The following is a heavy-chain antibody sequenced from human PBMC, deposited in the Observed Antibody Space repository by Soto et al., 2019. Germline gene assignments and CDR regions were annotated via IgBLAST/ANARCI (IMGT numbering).Heavy chain of an antibody. CDR1: AFIFSDHS. CDR2: IGDTGTFI. D-gene: IGHD4-4*01. Sequence: EVQLVESGGGLVKPGGSLRLSCVGSAFIFSDHSMNWVRQAPGKGLEWVTSIGDTGTFIYYADSVKGRFTISRDNAKNSLFLQMDSRRPEDTAVYYCAREQRYLRQGYSDYWGQGPLVTVSS. V-gene: IGHV3-21*01. J-gene: IGHJ4*02. CDR3: AREQRYLRQGYSDY.